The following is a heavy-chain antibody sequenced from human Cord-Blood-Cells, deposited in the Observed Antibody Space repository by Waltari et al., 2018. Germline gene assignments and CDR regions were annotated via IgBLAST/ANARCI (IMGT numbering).Heavy chain of an antibody. D-gene: IGHD2-15*01. CDR1: RFPLSSHA. CDR3: ARDCKKGGRYYYGMDV. Sequence: QVQLVESGGGVVQPGRSRRLSCAASRFPLSSHALLWVRQAPGKGLEWVAVISYDGSNKYYADSVKGRFTISRDNSKNTLYLQMNSLRAEDTAVYYCARDCKKGGRYYYGMDVWGQGTTVTVSS. J-gene: IGHJ6*02. CDR2: ISYDGSNK. V-gene: IGHV3-30-3*01.